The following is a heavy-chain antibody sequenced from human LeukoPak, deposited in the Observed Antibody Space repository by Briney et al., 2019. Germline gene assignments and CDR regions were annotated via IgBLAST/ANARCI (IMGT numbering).Heavy chain of an antibody. CDR1: GYTFTNYG. CDR3: ARDFPYNYGSGSPSNWFDP. J-gene: IGHJ5*02. D-gene: IGHD3-10*01. Sequence: GASVKVSCKASGYTFTNYGISRVRQAPGQGLEWMGWISAYNGNTNYAQKLQGRVTMTTDTSRSTGYMELRSLRSDDTAVYYCARDFPYNYGSGSPSNWFDPWGQGTLVTVSS. CDR2: ISAYNGNT. V-gene: IGHV1-18*01.